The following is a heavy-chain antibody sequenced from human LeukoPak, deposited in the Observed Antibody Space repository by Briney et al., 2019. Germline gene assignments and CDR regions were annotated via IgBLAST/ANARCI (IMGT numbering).Heavy chain of an antibody. V-gene: IGHV3-23*01. CDR2: ISGSGGST. D-gene: IGHD3-10*01. CDR3: AKDRMVRGVI. CDR1: GFTFSSYA. Sequence: GGSLRLSCAASGFTFSSYAMSWVRQAPGKGLEWVSAISGSGGSTYYADSVRGRFTISSDNSKNTLYLQMNSLRAEDTAVYYCAKDRMVRGVIWGQGTMVTVSS. J-gene: IGHJ3*02.